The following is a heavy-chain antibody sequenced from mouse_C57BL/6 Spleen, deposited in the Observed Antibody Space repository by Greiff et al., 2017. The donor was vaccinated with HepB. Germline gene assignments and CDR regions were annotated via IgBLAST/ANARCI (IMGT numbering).Heavy chain of an antibody. CDR1: GFTFSNYW. V-gene: IGHV6-3*01. D-gene: IGHD1-1*01. CDR3: TVLRRGFDY. Sequence: EVKLMESGGGLVQPGGSMKLSCVASGFTFSNYWMNWVRQSPEKGLEWVAQIRLKSDNYATHYAESVKGRFTISRDDSKSSVYLQMNNLRAEDTGIYYCTVLRRGFDYWGQGTTLTVSS. CDR2: IRLKSDNYAT. J-gene: IGHJ2*01.